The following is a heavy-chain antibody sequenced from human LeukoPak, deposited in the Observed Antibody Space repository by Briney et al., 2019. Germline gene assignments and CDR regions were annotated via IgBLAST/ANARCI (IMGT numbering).Heavy chain of an antibody. CDR3: ASLAYYYFDY. V-gene: IGHV3-53*01. CDR1: GFTVSSNY. D-gene: IGHD2-8*01. J-gene: IGHJ4*02. CDR2: IYTDGNT. Sequence: PGGSLRLSCAASGFTVSSNYMSWVRQAPGKGLEWVSLIYTDGNTYYSDSVKGRFTISRDNSKSTVYLQMNNLRADDTAVYYCASLAYYYFDYWGQGTLVTVSS.